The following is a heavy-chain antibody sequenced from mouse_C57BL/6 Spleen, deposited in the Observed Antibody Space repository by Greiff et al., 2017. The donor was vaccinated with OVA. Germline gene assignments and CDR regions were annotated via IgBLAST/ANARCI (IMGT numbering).Heavy chain of an antibody. J-gene: IGHJ4*01. D-gene: IGHD2-4*01. CDR1: GFTFTAYY. CDR2: IRNKANGYTT. CDR3: ARGQVGIYYDYDTGYAMDY. Sequence: EVKLMESGGGLVQPGGSLSLSCAASGFTFTAYYMSWVRQPPGKALEWLGFIRNKANGYTTEYSASVKGRFTISRDNSQSILYLQMNALRAEDSATYYCARGQVGIYYDYDTGYAMDYWGQGTSVTVSS. V-gene: IGHV7-3*01.